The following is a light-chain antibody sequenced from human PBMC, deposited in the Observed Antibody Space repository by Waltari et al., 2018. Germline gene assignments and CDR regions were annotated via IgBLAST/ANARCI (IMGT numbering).Light chain of an antibody. J-gene: IGKJ2*01. V-gene: IGKV3-20*01. CDR2: GAS. CDR3: QQSGTAPPRYT. Sequence: EIVLTQSPGTLSLSPGERAILSCRASEYVSGSYLAWYQQKPGRALQLLLYGASLRATGVPDRFSVSGSGTDFTLTISRLEPEDFAMYYCQQSGTAPPRYTFGQGTRLEIK. CDR1: EYVSGSY.